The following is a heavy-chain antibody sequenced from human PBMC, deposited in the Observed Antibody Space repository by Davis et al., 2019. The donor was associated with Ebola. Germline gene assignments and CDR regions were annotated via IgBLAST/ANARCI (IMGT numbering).Heavy chain of an antibody. CDR1: GGSISNYY. V-gene: IGHV4-59*08. CDR2: IHYSGST. Sequence: MPSETLSLTCTVSGGSISNYYWSWIRQPPGKGLEWIGYIHYSGSTHYNPSLESRVTISVDTSKNQFSLKLSSVSAADTALYYCARHVGGWRQLAGVDYWGQGTQVTVSS. D-gene: IGHD5-24*01. CDR3: ARHVGGWRQLAGVDY. J-gene: IGHJ4*02.